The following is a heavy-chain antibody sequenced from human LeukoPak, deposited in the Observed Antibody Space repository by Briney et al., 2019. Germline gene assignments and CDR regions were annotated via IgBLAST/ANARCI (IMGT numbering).Heavy chain of an antibody. D-gene: IGHD1-26*01. CDR3: ARDISYSGSYTFGY. J-gene: IGHJ4*02. CDR1: GYTFTGYY. CDR2: INPNSGGT. V-gene: IGHV1-2*02. Sequence: ASVKVSCKASGYTFTGYYMHWVRQAPGQGLEWMGWINPNSGGTNYAQKFQGRVTMTRDTSISTAYMELSRLRSDYTAVYYCARDISYSGSYTFGYWGQGTLVTVSS.